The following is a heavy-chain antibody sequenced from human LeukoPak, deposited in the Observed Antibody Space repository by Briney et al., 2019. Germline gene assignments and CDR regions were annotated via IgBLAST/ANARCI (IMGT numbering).Heavy chain of an antibody. CDR1: GGSFSGYY. Sequence: KPSETLSLTCAVYGGSFSGYYWSWIRQPPGKGLEWIGEINHSGSTNYNPSLKSRVTISVDTSKNQFSLKLSSVTAADTAVYYCARLPMDIVVVVAATPSAWFDPWGQGTLVTVSS. J-gene: IGHJ5*02. CDR2: INHSGST. V-gene: IGHV4-34*01. CDR3: ARLPMDIVVVVAATPSAWFDP. D-gene: IGHD2-15*01.